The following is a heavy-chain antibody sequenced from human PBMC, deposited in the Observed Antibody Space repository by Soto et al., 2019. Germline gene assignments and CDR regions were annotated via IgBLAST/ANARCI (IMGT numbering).Heavy chain of an antibody. V-gene: IGHV1-46*01. J-gene: IGHJ5*02. D-gene: IGHD1-26*01. CDR3: ARSSGGNFGIIIEGTNWFAP. CDR1: GYTFTRYY. CDR2: INPHGGST. Sequence: ASVKVSCKASGYTFTRYYINWVRQAPGQGLEWMGVINPHGGSTAYAQKFKGRVTLTRDTSASTVYMEVSSLTSEDTAMYYCARSSGGNFGIIIEGTNWFAPWGQGTLVTV.